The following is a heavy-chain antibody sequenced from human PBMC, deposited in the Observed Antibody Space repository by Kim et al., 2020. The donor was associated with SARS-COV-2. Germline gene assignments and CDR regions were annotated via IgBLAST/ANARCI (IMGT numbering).Heavy chain of an antibody. D-gene: IGHD3-16*01. Sequence: GGSLRLSCAASKFTVSKNYMTWVRQAQGKGRECVSVIYSDGSTSYADSVKGRFTISRHNSKNTLYLQMNSLRREDTAVYYCARGLMGLDVWGQGTTVTVSS. V-gene: IGHV3-53*04. CDR1: KFTVSKNY. J-gene: IGHJ6*02. CDR2: IYSDGST. CDR3: ARGLMGLDV.